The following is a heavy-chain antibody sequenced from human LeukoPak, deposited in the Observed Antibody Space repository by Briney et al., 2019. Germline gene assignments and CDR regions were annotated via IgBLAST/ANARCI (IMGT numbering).Heavy chain of an antibody. Sequence: SETLSLTCTVSGGSISSYYWGWIRQPPGKGLEWIGSIYYSGSTYYNPSLKSRVTISVDTSKNQFSLKLSSVTAADTAVYYCATGYSSGLLRAFDIWGQGTMVTVSS. D-gene: IGHD6-19*01. CDR2: IYYSGST. J-gene: IGHJ3*02. CDR3: ATGYSSGLLRAFDI. V-gene: IGHV4-39*07. CDR1: GGSISSYY.